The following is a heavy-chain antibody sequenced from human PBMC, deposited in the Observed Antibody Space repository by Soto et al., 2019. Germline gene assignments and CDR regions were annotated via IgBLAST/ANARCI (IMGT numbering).Heavy chain of an antibody. Sequence: SQTLSLTCAISGDSVSSNSAAWNWIRQSPSRGLEWLGRTYYRSKWYNDYAVSVKGRITINPDTSKNQSSLQLNSVTPEDTAVYYCGRDKRRCGELEGNWFDPWGPGTRVTVSS. V-gene: IGHV6-1*01. CDR1: GDSVSSNSAA. J-gene: IGHJ5*02. CDR2: TYYRSKWYN. D-gene: IGHD3-10*01. CDR3: GRDKRRCGELEGNWFDP.